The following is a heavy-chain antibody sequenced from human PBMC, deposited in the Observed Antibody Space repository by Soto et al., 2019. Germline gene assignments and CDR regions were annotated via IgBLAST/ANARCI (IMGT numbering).Heavy chain of an antibody. J-gene: IGHJ3*02. D-gene: IGHD3-10*01. Sequence: ASVKVSCKASGYTFTGYYMHWVRQAPGQGLEWMGWINPNSGGSNYAQKFQGWVTMNRDTSISTAYMELSRLRSDDTVVYYCARDRAKGNDAFDIWGQGTMVNV. CDR2: INPNSGGS. V-gene: IGHV1-2*04. CDR3: ARDRAKGNDAFDI. CDR1: GYTFTGYY.